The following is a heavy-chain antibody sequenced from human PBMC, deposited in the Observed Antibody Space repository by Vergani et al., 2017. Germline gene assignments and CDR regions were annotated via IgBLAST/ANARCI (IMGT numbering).Heavy chain of an antibody. CDR3: ARVMRGAFDI. CDR1: GFTFSSYA. CDR2: ISSSSSYI. Sequence: EVQLLESGGGLVQPGGSLRLSCAASGFTFSSYAMSWVRQAPGKGLEWVSSISSSSSYIYYADSVKGRFTISRDNAKNSLYLQMNSLRAEDTAVYYCARVMRGAFDIWGQGTMVTVSS. J-gene: IGHJ3*02. D-gene: IGHD3-16*01. V-gene: IGHV3-21*01.